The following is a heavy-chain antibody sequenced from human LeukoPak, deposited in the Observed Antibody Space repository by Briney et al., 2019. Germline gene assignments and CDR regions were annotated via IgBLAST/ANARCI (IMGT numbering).Heavy chain of an antibody. Sequence: PGGSLRLSCAASGFTFSSYSMNWVRQAPGKGLEWVSSISSSSSYIYYADSVKGRFTISRDNAKNSLYLQMNSLRAEDTAVYYCARGTYSSSWYPEYFQHWGQGTLVTVSS. J-gene: IGHJ1*01. CDR3: ARGTYSSSWYPEYFQH. CDR2: ISSSSSYI. D-gene: IGHD6-13*01. CDR1: GFTFSSYS. V-gene: IGHV3-21*01.